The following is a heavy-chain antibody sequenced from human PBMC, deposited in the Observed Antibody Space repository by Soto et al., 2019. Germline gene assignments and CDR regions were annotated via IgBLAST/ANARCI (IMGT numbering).Heavy chain of an antibody. V-gene: IGHV1-69*01. CDR2: IIPIFGTA. Sequence: QVQLVQSGAEVKKPGSSVKVSCKASGGTFSSYAISWVRQAPGQGLEWMGGIIPIFGTANYAQKFQGRVTITADESTNKAYMELSSMRSEDTAVYYCAREMGVAATGPNWLDPWGQGTLVTVSS. CDR1: GGTFSSYA. J-gene: IGHJ5*02. D-gene: IGHD2-15*01. CDR3: AREMGVAATGPNWLDP.